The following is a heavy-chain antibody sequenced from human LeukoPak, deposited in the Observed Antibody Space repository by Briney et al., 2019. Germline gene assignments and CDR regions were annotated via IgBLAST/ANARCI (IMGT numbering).Heavy chain of an antibody. Sequence: PGGSLRLSCAASGFTFSSYWMSWVRQAPGKGLEWVANIKQDGSEKYYVDSVKGRFTISRDNAKNSLYLQMNSLRAEDTALYYCAKNGQQLAPYYYYGMDVWGQGTTVTVSS. CDR1: GFTFSSYW. CDR3: AKNGQQLAPYYYYGMDV. J-gene: IGHJ6*02. V-gene: IGHV3-7*03. D-gene: IGHD6-13*01. CDR2: IKQDGSEK.